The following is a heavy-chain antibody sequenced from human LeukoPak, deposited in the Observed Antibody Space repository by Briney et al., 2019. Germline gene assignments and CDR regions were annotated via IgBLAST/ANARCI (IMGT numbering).Heavy chain of an antibody. CDR3: AKVLFTDLVRRSGFPFDY. CDR1: GFTFSSYS. Sequence: GGSLRLLCAASGFTFSSYSMSWVRQAPGKGLEWVLAISGSGGSTYHADSVKGRFTISRDNSKNTLYLQMNSLRAEDTAVYYCAKVLFTDLVRRSGFPFDYWGQGTLVTVSS. CDR2: ISGSGGST. J-gene: IGHJ4*02. V-gene: IGHV3-23*01. D-gene: IGHD3-10*01.